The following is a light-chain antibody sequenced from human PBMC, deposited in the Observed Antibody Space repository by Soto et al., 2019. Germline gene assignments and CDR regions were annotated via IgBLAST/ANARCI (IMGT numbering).Light chain of an antibody. V-gene: IGKV1-6*01. J-gene: IGKJ2*01. Sequence: AIQMTQSPSSLSASVGDRVTITCRASQGIKNDLGWYQQKPGKAPKLLIYAASSLQSGVPSRFSGSGSGTDFTLTIGSLQPEDFATYYCLQDYNYPYTFGQGTKLEIK. CDR1: QGIKND. CDR2: AAS. CDR3: LQDYNYPYT.